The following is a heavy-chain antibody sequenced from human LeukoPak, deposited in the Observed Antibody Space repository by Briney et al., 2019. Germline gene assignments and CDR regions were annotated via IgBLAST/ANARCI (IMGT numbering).Heavy chain of an antibody. CDR3: ARERGRWDFDY. Sequence: SETLSLTCAVYGGSFSGYYWSWIRQPPGKGLEWIGEINHSGSTNYNPSLKSRVTISVDTSKNQFSLKLSSVTAAGTAVYYCARERGRWDFDYWGQGTLVTVSS. J-gene: IGHJ4*02. V-gene: IGHV4-34*01. CDR2: INHSGST. D-gene: IGHD1-26*01. CDR1: GGSFSGYY.